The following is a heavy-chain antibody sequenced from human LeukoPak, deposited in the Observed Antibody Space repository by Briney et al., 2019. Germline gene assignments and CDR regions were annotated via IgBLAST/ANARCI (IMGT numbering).Heavy chain of an antibody. CDR1: GGSISSYY. V-gene: IGHV4-59*01. CDR2: IYYSGST. CDR3: ARARSFYGSGSYRPYYYGMAV. J-gene: IGHJ6*02. D-gene: IGHD3-10*01. Sequence: PSETLSLTCTVSGGSISSYYWSWIRQPPGKGLEWIGYIYYSGSTNYNPSLKSRVTISVDTSKNQFSLKLSSVTAADTAVYYCARARSFYGSGSYRPYYYGMAVWGQGTTVTVSS.